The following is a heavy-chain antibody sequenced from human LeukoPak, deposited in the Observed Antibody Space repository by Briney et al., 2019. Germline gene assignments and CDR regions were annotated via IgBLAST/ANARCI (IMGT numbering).Heavy chain of an antibody. Sequence: PSETLSLTCTVSGGSISSYYWSWIRQPAGKGPESIGRIYTSRSTNYNASLKSRVSMSVDTSKNQFSLKLSSVTAADTAVFYCARENSGSYREFDYWGQGTLVTVSS. V-gene: IGHV4-4*07. J-gene: IGHJ4*02. D-gene: IGHD1-26*01. CDR2: IYTSRST. CDR1: GGSISSYY. CDR3: ARENSGSYREFDY.